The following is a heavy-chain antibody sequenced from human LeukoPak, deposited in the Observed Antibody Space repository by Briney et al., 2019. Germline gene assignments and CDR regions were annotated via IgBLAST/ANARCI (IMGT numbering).Heavy chain of an antibody. V-gene: IGHV4-39*01. D-gene: IGHD4-23*01. Sequence: PSETLSHTCTVSGGSISSSSYYWGWIRQPPGKGLEWIGSIYYSGGTYYNPSLKSRVTISVDTSKNQFSLKLSSVTAADTAVYYCARQGYGGNYDFDYWGQGTLVTVSS. CDR1: GGSISSSSYY. CDR3: ARQGYGGNYDFDY. CDR2: IYYSGGT. J-gene: IGHJ4*02.